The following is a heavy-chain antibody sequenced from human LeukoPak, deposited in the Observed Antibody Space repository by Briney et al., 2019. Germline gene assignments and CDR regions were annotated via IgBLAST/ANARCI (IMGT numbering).Heavy chain of an antibody. Sequence: ASVKVSCKASGYTFTSYGISWVRQAPGQGPEWMGWISAYNGNTNYAQKLQGRDTMTTDTSTSTAYMELRSLRSDDTAVYYCARVSYDILTGYTAFDIWGQGTMVTVST. V-gene: IGHV1-18*01. D-gene: IGHD3-9*01. CDR3: ARVSYDILTGYTAFDI. J-gene: IGHJ3*02. CDR2: ISAYNGNT. CDR1: GYTFTSYG.